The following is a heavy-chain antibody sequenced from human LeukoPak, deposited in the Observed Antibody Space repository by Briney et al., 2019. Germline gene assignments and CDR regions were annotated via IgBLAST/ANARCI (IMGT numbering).Heavy chain of an antibody. CDR2: INGYSGNT. D-gene: IGHD6-13*01. CDR3: ARDRSNNDY. J-gene: IGHJ4*02. Sequence: ASVKVSCKASGYTFKENSISWVRQAPGQGLEWMGWINGYSGNTNYAQKFQGRVTVTRDISRSTAYMELKSLRSDDTAVYYCARDRSNNDYWGQGTLVTVSS. CDR1: GYTFKENS. V-gene: IGHV1-18*01.